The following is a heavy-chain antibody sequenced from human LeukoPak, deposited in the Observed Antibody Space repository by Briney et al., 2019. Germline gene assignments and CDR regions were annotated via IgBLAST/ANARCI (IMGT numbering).Heavy chain of an antibody. Sequence: GGSLRLSCAASGFTFSSYEMYWVRQAPGKGLEWVSYISSSGSTKYYADSVKGRFTISRDNAKNSLYLQMNSLRAEDTAVYYCARDPSPSYYYGSGSYYPYNWFDPWGQGTLVTVSS. D-gene: IGHD3-10*01. V-gene: IGHV3-48*03. CDR1: GFTFSSYE. CDR3: ARDPSPSYYYGSGSYYPYNWFDP. CDR2: ISSSGSTK. J-gene: IGHJ5*02.